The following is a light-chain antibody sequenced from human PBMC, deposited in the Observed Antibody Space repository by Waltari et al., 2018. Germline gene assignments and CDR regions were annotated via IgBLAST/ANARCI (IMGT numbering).Light chain of an antibody. CDR1: SSDVGGHDY. CDR2: DVS. Sequence: QSALTQPRSVSGSPGQSVTISCTGTSSDVGGHDYVSWYQHYPGKGPKLMFYDVSKRPSGVPYRFSASKSGNTASLTISGLQPEDEADYYCCAYAGSYFMVFGVGTRLTVL. CDR3: CAYAGSYFMV. J-gene: IGLJ3*02. V-gene: IGLV2-11*01.